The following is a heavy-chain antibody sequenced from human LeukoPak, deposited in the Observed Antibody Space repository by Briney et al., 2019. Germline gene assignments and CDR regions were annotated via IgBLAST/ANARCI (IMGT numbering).Heavy chain of an antibody. CDR1: VYSFTSYG. CDR2: ISGYNGNT. D-gene: IGHD3-10*01. V-gene: IGHV1-18*01. J-gene: IGHJ6*02. Sequence: ASVKVSCKSSVYSFTSYGINWARQAPGQGLEWMGWISGYNGNTKYAQDFQGRVTMTTDTSTSTAYMELRSLRSDDTAVYYCARELGGAGSYFFPYYAMDVWGQGTTVTVSS. CDR3: ARELGGAGSYFFPYYAMDV.